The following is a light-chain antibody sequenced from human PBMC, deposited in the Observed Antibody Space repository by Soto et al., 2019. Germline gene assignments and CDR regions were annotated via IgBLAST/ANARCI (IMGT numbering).Light chain of an antibody. V-gene: IGKV3-15*01. CDR3: QQREDWPRA. Sequence: EIVMTQSPATLSVSPGERATLSCRASQSVSSNLAWYQQKPGQAPRLLIYGASTRATGIPARFSASGSGTDFTLTISSLEPEDFAIYYCQQREDWPRAFGGGTKVDI. CDR2: GAS. CDR1: QSVSSN. J-gene: IGKJ4*01.